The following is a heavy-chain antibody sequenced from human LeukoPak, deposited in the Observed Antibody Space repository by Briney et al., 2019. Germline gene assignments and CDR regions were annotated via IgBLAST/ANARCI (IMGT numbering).Heavy chain of an antibody. CDR2: IIPIFGTA. D-gene: IGHD2-2*02. J-gene: IGHJ5*02. V-gene: IGHV1-69*13. CDR1: RGTFSSYA. CDR3: ARVAGGRYCSSTSCYMRGWFDP. Sequence: GASVKVSCKASRGTFSSYAITWVRQAPGQGLEWMGGIIPIFGTANYAQKFQGRVTITADEFTSTAYMELSSLRSEDTAVYYCARVAGGRYCSSTSCYMRGWFDPWDQGTLVTVSS.